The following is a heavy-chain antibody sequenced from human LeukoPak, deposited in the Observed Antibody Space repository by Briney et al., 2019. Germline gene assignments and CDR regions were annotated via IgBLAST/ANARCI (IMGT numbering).Heavy chain of an antibody. Sequence: ASVKVSFKASGYTFTSYFIHWVRQAPGQGLEWMGIINPSGGSTNYAQKFQGRVTMTRDTSTSTVHMELSSLRSEDTAVYYCATAKFGGNSYFDYWGQGTLVTVSS. CDR2: INPSGGST. V-gene: IGHV1-46*01. CDR3: ATAKFGGNSYFDY. D-gene: IGHD4-23*01. CDR1: GYTFTSYF. J-gene: IGHJ4*02.